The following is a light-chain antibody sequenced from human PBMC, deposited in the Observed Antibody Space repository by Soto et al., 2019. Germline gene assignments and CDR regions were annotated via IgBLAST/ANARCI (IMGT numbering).Light chain of an antibody. CDR2: GAS. V-gene: IGKV3-20*01. J-gene: IGKJ4*01. CDR1: QNVGTN. CDR3: QHYINLPPT. Sequence: EIVLTQSPGTLSLSPGERATLSCRASQNVGTNLAWYQQKPGQAPRLLIYGASSRAIGIPVRFSGSGSGTDFTVSISRLEPEDFAVYYCQHYINLPPTFGGGTKVEIK.